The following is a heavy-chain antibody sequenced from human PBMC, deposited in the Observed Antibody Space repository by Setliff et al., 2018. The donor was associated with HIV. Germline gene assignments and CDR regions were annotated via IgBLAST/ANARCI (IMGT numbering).Heavy chain of an antibody. V-gene: IGHV3-7*03. Sequence: LSLSCAASGFTFSSYWMSWVRQAPGKGLEWVANINQDASKKYYVDSVKGRFTISRDNAKNSLSLQMNSLRVEDTAVYFCATILVNQQPYRYFDYWGQGTLVTVSS. CDR1: GFTFSSYW. J-gene: IGHJ4*02. D-gene: IGHD6-13*01. CDR2: INQDASKK. CDR3: ATILVNQQPYRYFDY.